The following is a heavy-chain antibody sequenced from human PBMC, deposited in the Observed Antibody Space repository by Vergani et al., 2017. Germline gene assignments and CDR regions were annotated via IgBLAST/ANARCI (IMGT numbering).Heavy chain of an antibody. V-gene: IGHV4-28*01. CDR2: IHYSGDS. D-gene: IGHD5-24*01. CDR1: GYSVSSSNW. Sequence: QVQLQESGPGLVKPSDTLSLTCAVSGYSVSSSNWWAWIRQPPGKGLEWIGYIHYSGDSYYNPSLKSRFTMSVDTPKNQFSLKLSSVTAVDTAVFYCARKGDGYTFDYWGQGTLVTVSS. CDR3: ARKGDGYTFDY. J-gene: IGHJ4*02.